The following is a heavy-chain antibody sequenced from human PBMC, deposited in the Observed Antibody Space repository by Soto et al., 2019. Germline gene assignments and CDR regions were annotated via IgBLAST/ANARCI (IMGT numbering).Heavy chain of an antibody. D-gene: IGHD3-22*01. CDR2: IRNKAKSYTT. CDR3: VRVTYYDSSGSSLDAFDI. CDR1: GFTFSDHF. Sequence: EVQLVESGGGLVQPGGSLRLSCAASGFTFSDHFMDWVRQAPGKGLEWVGRIRNKAKSYTTQYAASVKGRFTISRDDSQKSLYLQMHSLGTGDTALYYCVRVTYYDSSGSSLDAFDICGQGTMVTVSS. V-gene: IGHV3-72*01. J-gene: IGHJ3*02.